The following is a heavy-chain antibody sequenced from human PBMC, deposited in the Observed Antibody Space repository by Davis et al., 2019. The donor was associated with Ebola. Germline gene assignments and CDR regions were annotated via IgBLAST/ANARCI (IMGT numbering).Heavy chain of an antibody. CDR1: GFTFSRDW. CDR2: IKQDGSEK. V-gene: IGHV3-7*01. J-gene: IGHJ4*02. CDR3: AGDGVAAGNDY. Sequence: PGGSLRLSCVGSGFTFSRDWMTWYRQTPGKGLEWVANIKQDGSEKYYVDSVKGRFTISRDNAKNSLFLQMNSLRVEDTALYYCAGDGVAAGNDYWGQGTMVTVSS. D-gene: IGHD6-13*01.